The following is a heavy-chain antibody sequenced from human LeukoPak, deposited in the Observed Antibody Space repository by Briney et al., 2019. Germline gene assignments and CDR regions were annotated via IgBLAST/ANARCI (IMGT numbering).Heavy chain of an antibody. Sequence: SETLSLTCAVSGYSISSAYYWAWIRQPPGKGLEWIGSVYHGGNTYYNPSLMSRVTISVDRSKNQFSLNLSSVTAADTAVYYCARQQAGPTYFDYWGQGTLVTVSS. J-gene: IGHJ4*02. CDR1: GYSISSAYY. V-gene: IGHV4-38-2*01. D-gene: IGHD1-26*01. CDR3: ARQQAGPTYFDY. CDR2: VYHGGNT.